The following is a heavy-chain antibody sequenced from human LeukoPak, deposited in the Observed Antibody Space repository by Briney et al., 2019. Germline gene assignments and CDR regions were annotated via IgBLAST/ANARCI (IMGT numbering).Heavy chain of an antibody. J-gene: IGHJ4*02. Sequence: PGGSLRLSCAASGFTFSDSAMHWVRQASGKGLEWVGRIKSKTDGGTTDYAAPVKGRFTISRDDSKNTLYLQMNSLKTEDTAVYYCTTEPLQLPTDDYGGNPDLMGYWGQGTLVTVSS. CDR3: TTEPLQLPTDDYGGNPDLMGY. V-gene: IGHV3-15*01. D-gene: IGHD4-23*01. CDR2: IKSKTDGGTT. CDR1: GFTFSDSA.